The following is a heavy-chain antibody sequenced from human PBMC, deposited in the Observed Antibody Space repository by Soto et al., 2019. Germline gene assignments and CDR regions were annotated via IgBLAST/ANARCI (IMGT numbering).Heavy chain of an antibody. J-gene: IGHJ4*02. CDR2: ISAYNGNT. CDR3: ARDRLRFLEWLLPRGDFDY. V-gene: IGHV1-18*01. D-gene: IGHD3-3*01. CDR1: GYTFTIYG. Sequence: ASVKVSCKASGYTFTIYGIIWVRQAPGQGLEWMGWISAYNGNTNYAQKLQGRVTMTTDTSTSTAYMELRSLRSDDTAVYYCARDRLRFLEWLLPRGDFDYWGQGTLVTVSS.